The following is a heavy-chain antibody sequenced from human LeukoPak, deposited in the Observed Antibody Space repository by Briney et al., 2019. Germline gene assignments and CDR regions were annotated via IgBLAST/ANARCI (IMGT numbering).Heavy chain of an antibody. D-gene: IGHD2-15*01. J-gene: IGHJ4*02. CDR2: INHSGST. Sequence: SETLSLTCAVYGGSLSGYYWSWIRQPPGKGLEWIGEINHSGSTNYNPSLKSRVTISVDTSKNQFSLKLSSVTAADTAVYYCARGLPSGTRSFDYWGQGTLVTVSS. CDR1: GGSLSGYY. V-gene: IGHV4-34*01. CDR3: ARGLPSGTRSFDY.